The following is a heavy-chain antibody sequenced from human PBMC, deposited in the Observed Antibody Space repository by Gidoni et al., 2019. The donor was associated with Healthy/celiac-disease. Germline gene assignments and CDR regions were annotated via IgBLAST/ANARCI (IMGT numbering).Heavy chain of an antibody. J-gene: IGHJ6*02. D-gene: IGHD2-2*01. CDR3: ARDGDLGYCSSTSCYGGYYYGMDV. CDR1: GYTFTSYG. Sequence: QVQLVQSGAEVKKPGASVKVSCKASGYTFTSYGISWVRQAPGQGLEWMGWISAYNGNTTYAQKLQGIVTMTTDTSTSTAYMELRSLRSDDTAVYYCARDGDLGYCSSTSCYGGYYYGMDVWGQGTTVTVSS. CDR2: ISAYNGNT. V-gene: IGHV1-18*01.